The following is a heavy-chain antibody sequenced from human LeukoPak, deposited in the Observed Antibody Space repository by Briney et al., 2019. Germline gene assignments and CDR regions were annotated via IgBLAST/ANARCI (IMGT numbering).Heavy chain of an antibody. J-gene: IGHJ4*02. V-gene: IGHV3-13*01. CDR2: IGTAGDT. CDR3: ARGILFGAAAGTEPFDY. Sequence: GGSLRLSCAASGFTFSSYDMHWARQATGKGLEWVSAIGTAGDTYYPGSVKGRFTISRENAKNSLYLQMNSLRAGDTAVYYCARGILFGAAAGTEPFDYWGQGTLVTVSS. D-gene: IGHD6-13*01. CDR1: GFTFSSYD.